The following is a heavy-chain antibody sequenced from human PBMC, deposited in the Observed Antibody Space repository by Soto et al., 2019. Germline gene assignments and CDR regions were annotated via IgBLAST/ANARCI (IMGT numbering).Heavy chain of an antibody. V-gene: IGHV3-9*01. CDR3: AKDAPSRAAAGTEADYFDY. Sequence: EVQLVESGGGLVQPGRSLRLSCAASGFTFDDYAMHWVRQAPGKGLEWVSGLSWNSGSIGYADSVKGRFTISRDNAKNSLYLQMNSLRAEDTALYYCAKDAPSRAAAGTEADYFDYWGQGTLVTVSS. CDR2: LSWNSGSI. CDR1: GFTFDDYA. J-gene: IGHJ4*02. D-gene: IGHD6-13*01.